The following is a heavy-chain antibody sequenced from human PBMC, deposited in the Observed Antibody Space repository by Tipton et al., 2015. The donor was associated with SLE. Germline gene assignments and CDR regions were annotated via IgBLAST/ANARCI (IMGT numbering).Heavy chain of an antibody. Sequence: TLSLTCTVSGGSISSYYWSWIRQPPGKGLEWIGEINHSGSTNYNPSLKSRVTISVDTSKNQFSLKLSSVTAADTAVYYCALRSNWFDPWGQGTLVTVSS. J-gene: IGHJ5*02. CDR1: GGSISSYY. CDR2: INHSGST. V-gene: IGHV4-34*01. CDR3: ALRSNWFDP.